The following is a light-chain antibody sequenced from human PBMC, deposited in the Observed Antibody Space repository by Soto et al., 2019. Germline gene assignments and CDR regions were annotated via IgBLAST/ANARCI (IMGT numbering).Light chain of an antibody. J-gene: IGLJ1*01. Sequence: SVLTQPPSVPGSPGQSVTISCTGTSTDFVSYNRVSWYQQPPGTAPKLMIYEVSKRPSGVPDRFSGSKSGNTASLTISGLQAADEADYYCSLYTSENAYVFGTGTKVTVL. CDR2: EVS. V-gene: IGLV2-18*01. CDR3: SLYTSENAYV. CDR1: STDFVSYNR.